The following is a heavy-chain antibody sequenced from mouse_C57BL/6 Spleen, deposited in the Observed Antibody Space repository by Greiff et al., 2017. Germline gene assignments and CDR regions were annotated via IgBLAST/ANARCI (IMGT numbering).Heavy chain of an antibody. D-gene: IGHD1-1*02. Sequence: QVQLQQPGAELVKPGASVKLSCKASGYTFTSYWMQWVKQRPGQGLEWIGEIDPSDSYTNYNQKFKGKATLTVETSSSTAYMQLSSLTSEDSAVYYCARGSPYAMDYWGQGTSVTVSS. CDR1: GYTFTSYW. V-gene: IGHV1-50*01. J-gene: IGHJ4*01. CDR2: IDPSDSYT. CDR3: ARGSPYAMDY.